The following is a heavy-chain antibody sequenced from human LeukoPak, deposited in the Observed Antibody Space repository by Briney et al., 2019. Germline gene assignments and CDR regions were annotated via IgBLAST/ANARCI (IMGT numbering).Heavy chain of an antibody. Sequence: GGSLRLSCAASGFTFSSYAMSWVRQAPGKGLEWVSAISGSGGSTYYADSVKGRFTISRDNSKNTLYLQMNSLRAEDTAVYYCAKAGNCSSTSCYYYYYMDVWGKGTTVTVSS. CDR3: AKAGNCSSTSCYYYYYMDV. V-gene: IGHV3-23*01. CDR1: GFTFSSYA. J-gene: IGHJ6*03. D-gene: IGHD2-2*01. CDR2: ISGSGGST.